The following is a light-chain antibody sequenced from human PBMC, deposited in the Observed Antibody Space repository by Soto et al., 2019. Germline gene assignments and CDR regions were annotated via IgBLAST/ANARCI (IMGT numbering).Light chain of an antibody. J-gene: IGKJ5*01. Sequence: EIVLTQSPATLSLSPGERATLSCRASQSVSSYLAWYHQKPGQPPRLLIYDASTRATGIPARFSGSGSGTDFTLTISSLEPEDFAVYYCQQRSNWPITFGQGTRLENK. CDR2: DAS. CDR1: QSVSSY. V-gene: IGKV3-11*01. CDR3: QQRSNWPIT.